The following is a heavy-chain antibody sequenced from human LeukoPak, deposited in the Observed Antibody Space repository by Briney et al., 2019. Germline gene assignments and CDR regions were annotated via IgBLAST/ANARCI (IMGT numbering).Heavy chain of an antibody. CDR1: GYTFTSYD. V-gene: IGHV1-8*01. CDR3: ARGPYYYGSELPFDP. Sequence: GASVKVSCKASGYTFTSYDINWVRQATGQGLEWMGWMNPNSGYTGYAQKFQGRVTMTRNTPISTAYMELSSLRSEDTAVYYCARGPYYYGSELPFDPWGQGTLVTVSS. CDR2: MNPNSGYT. D-gene: IGHD3-10*01. J-gene: IGHJ5*02.